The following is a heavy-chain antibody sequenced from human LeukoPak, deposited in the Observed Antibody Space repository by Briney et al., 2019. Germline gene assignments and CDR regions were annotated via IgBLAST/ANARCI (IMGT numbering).Heavy chain of an antibody. J-gene: IGHJ4*02. V-gene: IGHV3-7*01. Sequence: GGSLRLSCAAAGFTFSSYWMSWVRQAPGKGLEWVANIKQDGSEKYYVDSVKGRFTISRDNAKNSLYLQMNSLSAEDTAVFYCARDLGGYDYVPYFDYWGQGTLVTVSS. CDR1: GFTFSSYW. D-gene: IGHD5-12*01. CDR2: IKQDGSEK. CDR3: ARDLGGYDYVPYFDY.